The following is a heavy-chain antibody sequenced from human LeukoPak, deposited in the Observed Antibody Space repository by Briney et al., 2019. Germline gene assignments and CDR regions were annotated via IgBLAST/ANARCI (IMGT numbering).Heavy chain of an antibody. CDR2: IKQDGSEK. J-gene: IGHJ5*02. Sequence: GGSLRLSCAASGFTFSSYWMSWVRQAPGKGLEWVANIKQDGSEKYYVDSAKGRFTISRDNAKNSLYLQMNSLRAEDTAVYYRARDPLRDIVVVPAAISVKMHRFDPWGQGTLVTVSS. D-gene: IGHD2-2*01. CDR3: ARDPLRDIVVVPAAISVKMHRFDP. V-gene: IGHV3-7*01. CDR1: GFTFSSYW.